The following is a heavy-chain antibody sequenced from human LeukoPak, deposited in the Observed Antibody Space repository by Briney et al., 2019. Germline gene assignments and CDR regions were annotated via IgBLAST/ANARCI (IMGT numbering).Heavy chain of an antibody. CDR1: GGSCDDYY. CDR3: ARGRDRSKAGDL. Sequence: PSETLSLTCAVHGGSCDDYYCSWIRQPPGKGLEWIGEIHPHGIFYCNPSLTSRVTISIDTSKTQFSLRLTSVTAADTAFYYCARGRDRSKAGDLWGQGSLVIVSS. J-gene: IGHJ5*02. CDR2: IHPHGIF. V-gene: IGHV4-34*01. D-gene: IGHD5-24*01.